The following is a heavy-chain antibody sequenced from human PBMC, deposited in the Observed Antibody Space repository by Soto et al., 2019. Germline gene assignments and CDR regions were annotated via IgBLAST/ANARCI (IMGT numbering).Heavy chain of an antibody. D-gene: IGHD5-18*01. CDR2: ISYDGSAQ. V-gene: IGHV3-30*18. CDR3: AKEAYSYGQYYFDY. J-gene: IGHJ4*02. Sequence: QVQVVESGGGVVQPGRSLKLSCAASGFSFSSYGMHWVRQAPGKGLEWVTSISYDGSAQYYTDSVKGRFTISRDNSKSTVYLQMNSLRAEDTALYFCAKEAYSYGQYYFDYWGQGTLFTVSS. CDR1: GFSFSSYG.